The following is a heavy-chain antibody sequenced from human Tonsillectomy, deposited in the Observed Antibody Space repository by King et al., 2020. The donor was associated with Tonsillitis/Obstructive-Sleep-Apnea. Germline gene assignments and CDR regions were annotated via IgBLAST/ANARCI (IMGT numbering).Heavy chain of an antibody. CDR2: INPSGGST. V-gene: IGHV1-46*01. CDR3: ARPPGGFWGGYSGAPLGY. J-gene: IGHJ4*02. CDR1: GYTFTSYY. Sequence: QLVQSGAEVKKPGASVKISCKASGYTFTSYYIHWVRQAPGQGLEWMGIINPSGGSTSYAQKFQGRVTMTRDTSTSTVYMELSSLRSEDTAVYYCARPPGGFWGGYSGAPLGYWGQGPLVTVSS. D-gene: IGHD3-3*01.